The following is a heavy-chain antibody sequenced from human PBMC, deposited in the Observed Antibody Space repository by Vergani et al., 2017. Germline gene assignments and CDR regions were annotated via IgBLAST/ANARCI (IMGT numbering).Heavy chain of an antibody. J-gene: IGHJ3*02. D-gene: IGHD3-10*02. CDR1: GYSISSGSYY. Sequence: QVQLQESGPGLVKPSETLSLTCAVSGYSISSGSYYWSWIRQPAGKGLEWIGYIYYSGSTHYNPTLKSRVTISVDTSKNQFSLKLSSVTAAGTAVYYCATGQWSGDAFDIWGQGTMVTVSS. CDR3: ATGQWSGDAFDI. CDR2: IYYSGST. V-gene: IGHV4-61*10.